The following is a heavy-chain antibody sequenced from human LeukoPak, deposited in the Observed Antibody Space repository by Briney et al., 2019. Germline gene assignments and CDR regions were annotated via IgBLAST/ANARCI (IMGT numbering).Heavy chain of an antibody. D-gene: IGHD2-15*01. Sequence: SETLSLTCTVSGGSISSSSYYWGWIRQPSGKGLEWIGSIYYSGSTYYNPSLKSRVTISVDTSKNQFSLKLSSVTAADTAVYYCARPVRSGGSPGWFDPWGQGTLVTVSS. CDR1: GGSISSSSYY. V-gene: IGHV4-39*01. CDR2: IYYSGST. J-gene: IGHJ5*02. CDR3: ARPVRSGGSPGWFDP.